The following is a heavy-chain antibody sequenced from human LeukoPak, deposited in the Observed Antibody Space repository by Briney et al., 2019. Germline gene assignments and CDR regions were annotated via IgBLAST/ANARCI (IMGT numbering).Heavy chain of an antibody. Sequence: GVALRLSCEASGFTFSDYSMNWVRQAPGKGLEWFSCIVTDSSTIYYADSVKGRFTISRDNAKNSLYLQMNSLRDDDTAVYYCARDVTNSSVGPFDIWGQGTRVTVSS. CDR2: IVTDSSTI. CDR1: GFTFSDYS. CDR3: ARDVTNSSVGPFDI. J-gene: IGHJ3*02. V-gene: IGHV3-48*02. D-gene: IGHD6-19*01.